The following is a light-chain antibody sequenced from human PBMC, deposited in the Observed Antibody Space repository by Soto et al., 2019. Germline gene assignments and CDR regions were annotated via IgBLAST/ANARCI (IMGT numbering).Light chain of an antibody. V-gene: IGKV1-5*01. CDR2: DAS. CDR1: QSISNR. CDR3: QQYNIYPWT. Sequence: SPFPLSAPPATGATMTCLASQSISNRLAWYQQRPGKAPKYLIYDASTLDSGAPSRFSGSGSGTEFTLSISSLQPDDFATYYCQQYNIYPWTFGQGTKVDI. J-gene: IGKJ1*01.